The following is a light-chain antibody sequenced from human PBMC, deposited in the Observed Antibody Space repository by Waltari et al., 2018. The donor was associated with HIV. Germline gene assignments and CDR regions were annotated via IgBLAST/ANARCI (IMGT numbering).Light chain of an antibody. Sequence: DIQLTQSPSFLSASLGDRVTITCPATQNIYSYLSWYQQIPGRAPQVLIYATSTLQSVVPLRFSGSGAGTEFAHTSTTLQPDDFATYYGEQVNGDPVNFGGGTKVEIK. CDR2: ATS. J-gene: IGKJ4*01. V-gene: IGKV1-9*01. CDR1: QNIYSY. CDR3: EQVNGDPVN.